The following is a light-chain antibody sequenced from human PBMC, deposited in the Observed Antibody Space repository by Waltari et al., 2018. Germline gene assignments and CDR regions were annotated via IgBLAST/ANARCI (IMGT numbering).Light chain of an antibody. CDR3: CSYAGNCTVV. CDR2: EVN. CDR1: TSDVGSYTL. J-gene: IGLJ2*01. Sequence: QSALTQPAPVSGSPGQSITIPCTGTTSDVGSYTLFSWYQQHPGKPPKLRIYEVNKRPSGVSHRFSGSRSGNTASLTISGLQAEDEADYHCCSYAGNCTVVFGGGTKLTVL. V-gene: IGLV2-23*02.